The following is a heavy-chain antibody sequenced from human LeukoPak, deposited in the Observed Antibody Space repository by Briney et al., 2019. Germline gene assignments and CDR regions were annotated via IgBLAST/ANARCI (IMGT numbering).Heavy chain of an antibody. CDR3: ASSLLRSYYNFLFDY. Sequence: PSETLSLTCTVSGGSISSGSYYWSWVRQPAGKGLEWIGRIYTSGSTNYNPSLKSRVTISVDTSKNQFSLKLSSVTAADTAVYYCASSLLRSYYNFLFDYWGQGTLVTVSS. J-gene: IGHJ4*02. CDR2: IYTSGST. CDR1: GGSISSGSYY. D-gene: IGHD1-26*01. V-gene: IGHV4-61*02.